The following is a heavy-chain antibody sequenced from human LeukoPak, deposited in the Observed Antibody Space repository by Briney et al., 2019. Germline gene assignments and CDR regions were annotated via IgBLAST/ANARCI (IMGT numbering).Heavy chain of an antibody. Sequence: SETLSLTCTVSGGSLSSGGYYWSWIRQHPGTGLEWIGYIYYSGSTYYNPSLKSRVTISVDTSKNQFSLKLSSVTAADTAVYYCAVIGWYFDYWGQGTLVTVSS. J-gene: IGHJ4*02. V-gene: IGHV4-31*03. CDR3: AVIGWYFDY. D-gene: IGHD3-10*01. CDR1: GGSLSSGGYY. CDR2: IYYSGST.